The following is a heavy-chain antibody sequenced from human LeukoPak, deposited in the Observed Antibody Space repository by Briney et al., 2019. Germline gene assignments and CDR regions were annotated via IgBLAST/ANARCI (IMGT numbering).Heavy chain of an antibody. CDR1: GFTFSSFA. CDR3: ARNLVPGLPNYFDY. CDR2: VSFDGNTK. J-gene: IGHJ4*02. D-gene: IGHD2-21*02. V-gene: IGHV3-30-3*01. Sequence: GGSLRLSCAASGFTFSSFAMHWVRQAPGKGLEWVAVVSFDGNTKYYANSVKGRFTISRDNSKNTVYLQINSLRAEDTAVYYCARNLVPGLPNYFDYWGQGTLVTVSS.